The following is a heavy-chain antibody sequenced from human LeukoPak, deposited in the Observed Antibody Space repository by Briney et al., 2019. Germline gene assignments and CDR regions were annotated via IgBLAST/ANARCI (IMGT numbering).Heavy chain of an antibody. CDR1: GGSISSNY. V-gene: IGHV4-59*01. J-gene: IGHJ5*02. D-gene: IGHD2-15*01. CDR2: IYYSGST. Sequence: SETLSLTCTVSGGSISSNYWSWIRQPPGKGVEWIGYIYYSGSTNYNPSLKSRVTISVDTSKNQFSLKLSSVTAADTAVYYCAREAPCGGSPFWFDPWGQGTLVTVSS. CDR3: AREAPCGGSPFWFDP.